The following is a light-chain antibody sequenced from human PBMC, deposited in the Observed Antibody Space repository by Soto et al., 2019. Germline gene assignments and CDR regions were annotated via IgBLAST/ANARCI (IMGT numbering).Light chain of an antibody. V-gene: IGKV3D-15*01. Sequence: TQSPATLSVSPGERATLSCRASQNIRDNLAWYQQRPGQAPRLLIYYISTRATGIPARFSGSGSGTEFTLTINSLQSEDSAVYYCQQHNQWPITFGQGTRLEIK. CDR2: YIS. J-gene: IGKJ5*01. CDR3: QQHNQWPIT. CDR1: QNIRDN.